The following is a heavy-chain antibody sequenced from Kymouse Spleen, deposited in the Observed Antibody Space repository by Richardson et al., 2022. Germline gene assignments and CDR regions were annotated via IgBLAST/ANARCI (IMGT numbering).Heavy chain of an antibody. Sequence: QVQLQQWGAGLLKPSETLSLTCAVYGGSFSGYYWSWIRQPPGKGLEWIGEINHSGSTNYNPSLKSRVTISVDTSKNQFSLKLSSVTAADTAVYYCARGDTAMVRSFFDYWGQGTLVTVSS. J-gene: IGHJ4*02. CDR3: ARGDTAMVRSFFDY. CDR1: GGSFSGYY. D-gene: IGHD5-18,IGHD5-18*01. V-gene: IGHV4-34*01. CDR2: INHSGST.